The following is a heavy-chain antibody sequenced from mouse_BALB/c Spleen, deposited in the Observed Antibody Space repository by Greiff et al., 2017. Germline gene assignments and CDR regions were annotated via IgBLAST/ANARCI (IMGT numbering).Heavy chain of an antibody. J-gene: IGHJ2*01. D-gene: IGHD2-1*01. CDR2: INPSTGYT. V-gene: IGHV1-7*01. Sequence: QVQLQQSGAELAKPGASVKMSCKASGYTFTSYWMHWVKQRPGQGLEWIGYINPSTGYTEYNQKFKDKATLTADKSSSTAYMQLSSLTSEDSAVYYCALYYLFDYWGQGTTLTVSS. CDR3: ALYYLFDY. CDR1: GYTFTSYW.